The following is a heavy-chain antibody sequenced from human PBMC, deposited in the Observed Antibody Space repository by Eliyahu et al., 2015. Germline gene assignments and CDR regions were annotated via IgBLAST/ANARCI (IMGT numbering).Heavy chain of an antibody. CDR1: GGSFXGYX. J-gene: IGHJ4*02. Sequence: QVQLQQWGAGLLKPSETLSLTCAVXGGSFXGYXWSXIRQPPGKXLEWIGEINHSGSTNYNPSLKSRVTISVDTSKNQFSLKLSSVTAADTAVYYCARVYGSGSYTHRMPKNYFDYWGQGTLVTVSS. D-gene: IGHD3-10*01. CDR2: INHSGST. CDR3: ARVYGSGSYTHRMPKNYFDY. V-gene: IGHV4-34*01.